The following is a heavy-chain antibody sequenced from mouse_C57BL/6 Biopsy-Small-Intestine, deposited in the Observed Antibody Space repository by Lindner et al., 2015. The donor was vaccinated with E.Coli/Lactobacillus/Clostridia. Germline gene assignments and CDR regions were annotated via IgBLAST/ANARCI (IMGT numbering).Heavy chain of an antibody. CDR1: GGTFSTYA. CDR2: IIPILTVA. CDR3: ARDLRGHTYGVFDS. D-gene: IGHD1-1*02. J-gene: IGHJ4*01. Sequence: SVKVSCKASGGTFSTYAISWVRQAPGQGLEWLGGIIPILTVADYAQKFQGRVTITADKSTSTAYMELSSLRSEDTAVYYCARDLRGHTYGVFDSWGQGTLVTVSS. V-gene: IGHV1-81*01.